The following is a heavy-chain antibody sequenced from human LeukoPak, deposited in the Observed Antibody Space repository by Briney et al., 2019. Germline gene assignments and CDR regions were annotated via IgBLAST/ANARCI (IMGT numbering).Heavy chain of an antibody. Sequence: PGGSLRLSCAASGFTFSSYWMSWVRQAPGKGLEWVANIKQDGSEKYYVDSVKGRFTISRDNAKNSLYLQMNSLRAEDTALYYCAKVQGYSYGYFDYWGQGTLVTVSS. CDR1: GFTFSSYW. J-gene: IGHJ4*02. V-gene: IGHV3-7*03. CDR3: AKVQGYSYGYFDY. CDR2: IKQDGSEK. D-gene: IGHD5-18*01.